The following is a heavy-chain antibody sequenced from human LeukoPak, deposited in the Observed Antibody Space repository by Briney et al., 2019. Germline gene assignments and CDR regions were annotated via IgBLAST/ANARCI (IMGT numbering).Heavy chain of an antibody. CDR3: ARDGGGGWSSNWFDP. CDR1: GDIVSSNSAA. CDR2: TYYRSRWYN. J-gene: IGHJ5*02. D-gene: IGHD6-19*01. V-gene: IGHV6-1*01. Sequence: SQTLSLTCAISGDIVSSNSAAWNWIRQSPSRGLEWLGRTYYRSRWYNDYAVSVKSRITINPDTSKNQFSLHLNSVSPEDTAVYYCARDGGGGWSSNWFDPWGQGTLVTVSS.